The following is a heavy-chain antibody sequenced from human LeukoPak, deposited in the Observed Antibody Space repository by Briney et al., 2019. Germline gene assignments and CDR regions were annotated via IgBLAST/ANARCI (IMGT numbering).Heavy chain of an antibody. J-gene: IGHJ3*02. CDR1: RFSLSSYW. CDR3: AAGDTFDI. V-gene: IGHV3-7*01. CDR2: IKQDGNVK. Sequence: GGSLRLSCVGSRFSLSSYWMSWVRQAPGKGLEWVANIKQDGNVKQYVDSVKGRFTISRDNAKNSVYVEMNDLRVEDTAVYYCAAGDTFDIWGQGTLVTVSP. D-gene: IGHD3-16*01.